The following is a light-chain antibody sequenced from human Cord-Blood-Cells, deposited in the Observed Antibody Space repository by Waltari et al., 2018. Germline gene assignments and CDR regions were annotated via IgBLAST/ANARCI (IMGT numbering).Light chain of an antibody. CDR2: EDN. CDR1: SGSIASNS. J-gene: IGLJ3*02. CDR3: QSYDSSNWV. Sequence: NFMLTQPHSVSESPGKTVTISCTRSSGSIASNSVQWYQQRPGSPPTTVIYEDNQRPSGVPDRFSGSIDSSSNSASLTISGLKTEDEADYYCQSYDSSNWVFGGGTKLTVL. V-gene: IGLV6-57*01.